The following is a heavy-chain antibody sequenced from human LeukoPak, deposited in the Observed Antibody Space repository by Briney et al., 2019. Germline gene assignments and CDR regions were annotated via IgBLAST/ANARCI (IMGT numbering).Heavy chain of an antibody. CDR2: IYTSGST. Sequence: SETLSLTSTVSGGSISSYYWSWIRQPAGKGLEWIGRIYTSGSTNYNPSLKSRVTMSVDTSKNQFSLKLSSVTAADTAVYYCARDLPYSYSENAFDIWGQGTMVTVSS. V-gene: IGHV4-4*07. D-gene: IGHD5-18*01. CDR1: GGSISSYY. CDR3: ARDLPYSYSENAFDI. J-gene: IGHJ3*02.